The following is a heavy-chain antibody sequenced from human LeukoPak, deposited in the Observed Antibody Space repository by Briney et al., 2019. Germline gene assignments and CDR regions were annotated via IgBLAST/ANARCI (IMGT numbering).Heavy chain of an antibody. Sequence: SGGSLRLSCAASGFTFSDYYMSWIRQAPGKGLEWVSYISSSGSTIYYADPVKGRFTISRDNAKNSLYLQMNSLRAEDTAVYYCASARGGYSYGYNYWGQGTLVTVSS. CDR1: GFTFSDYY. J-gene: IGHJ4*02. V-gene: IGHV3-11*04. CDR2: ISSSGSTI. D-gene: IGHD5-18*01. CDR3: ASARGGYSYGYNY.